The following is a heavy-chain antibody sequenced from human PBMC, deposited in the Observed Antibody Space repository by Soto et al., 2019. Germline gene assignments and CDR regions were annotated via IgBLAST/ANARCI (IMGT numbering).Heavy chain of an antibody. D-gene: IGHD7-27*01. CDR2: MKPNNGYT. V-gene: IGHV1-8*01. Sequence: QVQLVQSGAEVKKPGASVKVSCKASGYTFTDYDINWFRQATGQGLEWMGWMKPNNGYTGYAQTFQGRVTMTRSTTISTANMELSTIRSEDTAEYYSAKGPRNCGVDYWGQGNLVTVSS. CDR1: GYTFTDYD. CDR3: AKGPRNCGVDY. J-gene: IGHJ4*02.